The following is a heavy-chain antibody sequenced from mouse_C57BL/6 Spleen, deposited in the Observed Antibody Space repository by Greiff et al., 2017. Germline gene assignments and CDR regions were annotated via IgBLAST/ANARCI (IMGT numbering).Heavy chain of an antibody. CDR2: IDPSDSYT. CDR3: ARATTVVADY. Sequence: QVQLKESGAELVMPGASVKLSCKASGYTFTSYWMHWVKQRPGQGLEWIGEIDPSDSYTNYNQKFKGKSTLTVDKSSSTAYMQLSSLTSEDSAVYYCARATTVVADYWGQGTTLTVSS. CDR1: GYTFTSYW. V-gene: IGHV1-69*01. D-gene: IGHD1-1*01. J-gene: IGHJ2*01.